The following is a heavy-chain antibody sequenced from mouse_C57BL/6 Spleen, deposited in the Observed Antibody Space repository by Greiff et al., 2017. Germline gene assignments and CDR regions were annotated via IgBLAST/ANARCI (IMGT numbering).Heavy chain of an antibody. CDR2: IYPRDGST. CDR3: ANWDFDY. J-gene: IGHJ2*01. D-gene: IGHD4-1*01. CDR1: GYTFTSYD. Sequence: QVPLQQSGPELVKPGASVKLSCKASGYTFTSYDINWVKQRPGQGLEWIGWIYPRDGSTKYNQKFKDKATLTADKSSSTAYMQLSSLTYEDSAVYYCANWDFDYWGQGTTLTVSS. V-gene: IGHV1-85*01.